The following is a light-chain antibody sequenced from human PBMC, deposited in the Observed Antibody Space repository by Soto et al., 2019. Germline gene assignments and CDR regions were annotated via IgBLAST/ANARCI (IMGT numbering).Light chain of an antibody. CDR1: KIGTKS. V-gene: IGLV3-21*02. CDR3: QVWESFSDHPYV. CDR2: DNN. Sequence: ELTQPPSVSVAPGQAARITCGGNKIGTKSVHWYQQKPGQAPVLVVYDNNDRPSGIPERFTGSNSGNTATLTISRVEAGDEADYYCQVWESFSDHPYVFGGGTKVTVL. J-gene: IGLJ1*01.